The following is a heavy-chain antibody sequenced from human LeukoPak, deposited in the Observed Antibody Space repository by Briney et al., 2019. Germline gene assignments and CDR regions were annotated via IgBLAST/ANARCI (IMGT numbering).Heavy chain of an antibody. Sequence: PSQTLSRTCTVSGGSISSGSYYWSWVRQPAGKGLEWIGRIYTSGSTNYNPSLKSRVTISVDTSKNQFSLKLSSVTAADTAVYYCARPTTADEGRAFDIWGQGTMVTVSS. CDR3: ARPTTADEGRAFDI. J-gene: IGHJ3*02. CDR2: IYTSGST. V-gene: IGHV4-61*02. D-gene: IGHD4-17*01. CDR1: GGSISSGSYY.